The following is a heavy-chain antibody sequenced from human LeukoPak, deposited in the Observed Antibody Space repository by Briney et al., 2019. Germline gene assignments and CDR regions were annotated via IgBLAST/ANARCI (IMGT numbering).Heavy chain of an antibody. CDR2: ISSSSSYI. V-gene: IGHV3-21*01. CDR3: ARDLMVRGRFGFDP. D-gene: IGHD3-10*01. CDR1: GFTFSTYS. Sequence: GGSLRLSCAASGFTFSTYSMNWVRQAPGKGLEWVSSISSSSSYIYYADSVKGRFTISRDNAKNSLYLQMNSLRAEDTAVYYCARDLMVRGRFGFDPWGQGTLVTVSS. J-gene: IGHJ5*02.